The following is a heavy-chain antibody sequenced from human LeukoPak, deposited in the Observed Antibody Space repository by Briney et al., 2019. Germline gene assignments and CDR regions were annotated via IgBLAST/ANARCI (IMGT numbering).Heavy chain of an antibody. V-gene: IGHV3-30*04. CDR2: ISYDGSNK. Sequence: GGSPRLSCAASGFTFSSYAMHWVRQAPGKGLEWVAVISYDGSNKYYADSVKGRFTIYRDNSKNTLYLQMNSLRAEDTAVYYCARGRFALGYCSGGSCYSHFDYWGQGTLVTVSS. D-gene: IGHD2-15*01. CDR3: ARGRFALGYCSGGSCYSHFDY. CDR1: GFTFSSYA. J-gene: IGHJ4*02.